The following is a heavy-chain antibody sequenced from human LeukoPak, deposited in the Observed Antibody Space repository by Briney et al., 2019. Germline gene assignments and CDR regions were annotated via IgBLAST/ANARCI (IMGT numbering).Heavy chain of an antibody. D-gene: IGHD3-22*01. CDR2: IGGSGGST. CDR3: AKEPYDSSGYYIY. J-gene: IGHJ4*02. CDR1: GFTFSNYA. Sequence: PWGSLRLSCVASGFTFSNYAMSWVRQTPGKGLEWVSSIGGSGGSTHYADSVKGRFTISRDNSKNILYLQMNSLRAEDTAVYYCAKEPYDSSGYYIYWGQGTLVTVSS. V-gene: IGHV3-23*01.